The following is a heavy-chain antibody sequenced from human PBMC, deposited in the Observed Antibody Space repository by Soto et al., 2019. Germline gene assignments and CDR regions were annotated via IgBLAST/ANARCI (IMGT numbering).Heavy chain of an antibody. CDR2: ITPNSGYT. CDR3: ATSYDTGFDP. J-gene: IGHJ5*02. D-gene: IGHD3-9*01. Sequence: QLQLTQSGGEARKPGASVRVSCAASGYKFSTYAICWLRQAPGQGLGWMGLITPNSGYTNYAQKFQARLILQTDNPSSPAYMELTSLRNDDTAIYFCATSYDTGFDPWGQGTLVSVS. CDR1: GYKFSTYA. V-gene: IGHV1-18*01.